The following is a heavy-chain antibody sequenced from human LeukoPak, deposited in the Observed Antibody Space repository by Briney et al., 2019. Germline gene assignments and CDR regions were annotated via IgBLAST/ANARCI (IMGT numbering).Heavy chain of an antibody. CDR1: GYSFTSYG. V-gene: IGHV1-18*01. CDR3: ARGMGYSYGHPQGAFDI. CDR2: MSAYNGKT. J-gene: IGHJ3*02. D-gene: IGHD5-18*01. Sequence: ASVKASCKASGYSFTSYGFNWVRQAPGQGLEWMGWMSAYNGKTNYAHSLQGRVTVTADTSTSTAYMELRSLRSEDTAVYYCARGMGYSYGHPQGAFDIWGQGTMVTVSS.